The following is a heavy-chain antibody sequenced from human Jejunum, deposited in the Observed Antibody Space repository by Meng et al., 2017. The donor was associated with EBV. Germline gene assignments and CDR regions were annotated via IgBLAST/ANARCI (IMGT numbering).Heavy chain of an antibody. Sequence: QRHLQETASVLVNLPHPLPLTCTVSRVSISNSCYYWGWIRQPPGKVLEWIGSSYFSGNTYYNPSLKSRVSVSVDTSKNQFSLKLTSVTAADTAVYYCAKTLGDFWSGGLDCWGQGTLVTVSS. V-gene: IGHV4-39*01. D-gene: IGHD3-3*01. CDR3: AKTLGDFWSGGLDC. J-gene: IGHJ4*02. CDR2: SYFSGNT. CDR1: RVSISNSCYY.